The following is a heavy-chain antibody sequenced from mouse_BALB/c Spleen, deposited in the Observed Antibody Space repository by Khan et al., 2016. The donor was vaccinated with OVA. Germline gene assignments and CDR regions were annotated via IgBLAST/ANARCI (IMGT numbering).Heavy chain of an antibody. Sequence: QVQLQQSGAELARPGASVKMSYKASGYTFTSYTIHWIKKRPGQGLEWIGYINPSNGYTNYNQKCKDKATLTTDKSSTTAYLQLSSLTSDDSAVYNCVRDGAYHRNDGWFAYWGQGTLVTVSA. D-gene: IGHD2-14*01. J-gene: IGHJ3*01. CDR1: GYTFTSYT. CDR2: INPSNGYT. V-gene: IGHV1-4*01. CDR3: VRDGAYHRNDGWFAY.